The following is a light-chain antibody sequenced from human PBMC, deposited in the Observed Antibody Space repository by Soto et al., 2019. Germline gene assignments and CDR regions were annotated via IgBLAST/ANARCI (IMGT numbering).Light chain of an antibody. V-gene: IGLV2-14*01. CDR2: DVN. CDR3: SSYTSSSTVGV. J-gene: IGLJ3*02. Sequence: QSVLTQPASVSGSPGQSITISCTGTSSDVGGYNYVSWYQQHPGKAPKLMIYDVNNRPSGVSNRFSGSKSGNTASLTISGLQAEDEANYYCSSYTSSSTVGVFGGGTKLTVL. CDR1: SSDVGGYNY.